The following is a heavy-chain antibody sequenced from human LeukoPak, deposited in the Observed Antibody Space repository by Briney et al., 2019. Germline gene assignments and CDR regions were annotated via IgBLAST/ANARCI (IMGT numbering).Heavy chain of an antibody. V-gene: IGHV4-59*12. D-gene: IGHD6-13*01. Sequence: SETLSLTCTVSGGSISSYYWSWIRQPPGKGLEWIGCIYYSGSTNYNPSLQSRVTISVDTSKNQFSLKLSSVTVADTAVYYCAREGQQLVRNWFDPWGQGTLVTVSS. CDR2: IYYSGST. CDR3: AREGQQLVRNWFDP. CDR1: GGSISSYY. J-gene: IGHJ5*02.